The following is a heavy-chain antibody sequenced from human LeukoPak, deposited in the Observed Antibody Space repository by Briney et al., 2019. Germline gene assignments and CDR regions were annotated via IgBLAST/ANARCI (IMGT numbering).Heavy chain of an antibody. Sequence: GGSLRLSCAASGFTFSSYGMHWVRQAPGKGLEWVAVIWYDGSNKYYADSVEGRFTISRDNSKNTLYLQMNSLRAEDTAVYYCAKTGYSSSWYWDYYYYMDVWGKGTTVTVSS. CDR2: IWYDGSNK. CDR1: GFTFSSYG. V-gene: IGHV3-33*06. D-gene: IGHD6-13*01. J-gene: IGHJ6*03. CDR3: AKTGYSSSWYWDYYYYMDV.